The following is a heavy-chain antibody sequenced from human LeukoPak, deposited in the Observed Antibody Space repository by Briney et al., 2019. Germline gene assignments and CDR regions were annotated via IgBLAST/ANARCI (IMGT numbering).Heavy chain of an antibody. Sequence: ASVKVSCKVSGYTLTELSMHWVRQAPGKGLEWMGGFDPEDGETIYAQKFQGRVTMTEDTSTDTAYMELSSLRSEDTAVYYCATNRGRSRLEPTPISTDYWGQGTLVTVSS. V-gene: IGHV1-24*01. CDR3: ATNRGRSRLEPTPISTDY. D-gene: IGHD1-1*01. CDR2: FDPEDGET. CDR1: GYTLTELS. J-gene: IGHJ4*02.